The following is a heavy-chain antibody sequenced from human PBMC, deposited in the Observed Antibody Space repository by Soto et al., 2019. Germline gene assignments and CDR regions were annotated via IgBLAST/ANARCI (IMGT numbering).Heavy chain of an antibody. V-gene: IGHV3-9*01. CDR3: AKDISGYSYAYHYYYYGMDV. J-gene: IGHJ6*02. CDR1: GFTFDDYA. Sequence: PGGSLRLSCAASGFTFDDYAMHWVRQAPGKGLEWVSGISWNSGSIGYADSVKGRFTISRDNAKNSLYLQMNSLRAEDTALYYCAKDISGYSYAYHYYYYGMDVWGQGTTVTVSS. D-gene: IGHD5-18*01. CDR2: ISWNSGSI.